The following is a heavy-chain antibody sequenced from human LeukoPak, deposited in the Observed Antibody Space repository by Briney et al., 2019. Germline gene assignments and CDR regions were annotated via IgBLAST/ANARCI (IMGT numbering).Heavy chain of an antibody. Sequence: GEPLKISCKGPGYTFSNHWIAWVGQMPAKGLEWMGIIFPADSDTTYTPSFQGQVSISADKSINTAYLQWSSLKASDSAMYYCARRLGLTGFDSWGQGTLVTVSS. CDR3: ARRLGLTGFDS. J-gene: IGHJ4*02. V-gene: IGHV5-51*01. CDR1: GYTFSNHW. CDR2: IFPADSDT. D-gene: IGHD7-27*01.